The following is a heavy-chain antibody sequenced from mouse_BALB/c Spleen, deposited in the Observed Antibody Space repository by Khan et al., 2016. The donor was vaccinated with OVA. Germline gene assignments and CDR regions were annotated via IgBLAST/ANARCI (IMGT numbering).Heavy chain of an antibody. J-gene: IGHJ1*01. CDR3: ASSNSYWYFDV. Sequence: QIQLVQSGPELKKPGETVKISCKASGYTFTNYGMNWVKQAPGKGLKWMGWINTYSGEPTYADDFKGRSAFSLETSASTAYLQIKNLKTADTATYFCASSNSYWYFDVWGAGTTVTVSS. CDR1: GYTFTNYG. D-gene: IGHD4-1*02. CDR2: INTYSGEP. V-gene: IGHV9-3-1*01.